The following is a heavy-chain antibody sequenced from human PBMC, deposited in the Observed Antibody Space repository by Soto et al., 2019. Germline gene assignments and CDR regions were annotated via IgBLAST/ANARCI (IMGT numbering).Heavy chain of an antibody. CDR2: MNPNSGNT. CDR3: ARRSSSSLGSLFDP. Sequence: ASVKVSCKASGYTFTSYDINWVRQATGQGLEWMGWMNPNSGNTGYAQKFQGRVTMTRNPSISTAYMELSSLRSEDTAVYYCARRSSSSLGSLFDPWGRGILVTVSS. J-gene: IGHJ5*02. D-gene: IGHD6-6*01. V-gene: IGHV1-8*01. CDR1: GYTFTSYD.